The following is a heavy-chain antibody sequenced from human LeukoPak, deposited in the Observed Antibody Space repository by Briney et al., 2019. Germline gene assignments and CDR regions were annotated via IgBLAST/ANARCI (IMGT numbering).Heavy chain of an antibody. J-gene: IGHJ4*02. CDR1: GFTYSSYW. D-gene: IGHD6-19*01. V-gene: IGHV3-74*01. CDR2: INGDGNTI. Sequence: GGSLRLSRAASGFTYSSYWLHWVRQAPGKGLVWVSRINGDGNTINYADSVRGRFTISRDNAKNSLYLQMNSLRAEDTALYYCAKDIQGVAVAGSGFDYWGQGTLVTVSS. CDR3: AKDIQGVAVAGSGFDY.